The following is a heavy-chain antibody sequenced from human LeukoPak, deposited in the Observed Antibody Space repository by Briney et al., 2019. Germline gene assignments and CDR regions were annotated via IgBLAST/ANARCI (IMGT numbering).Heavy chain of an antibody. CDR2: INPSGGST. D-gene: IGHD3-3*01. CDR1: GYTFTSYY. Sequence: GASVKVSCKASGYTFTSYYMHWLRQAPGQGLEWMGIINPSGGSTSYAQKFQGRVTMTRDTSTSTVYMELSSLRSDDTAVYYCARDHESTYYDFWSGYFSQRSYYFDYWGQGTLVTVSS. CDR3: ARDHESTYYDFWSGYFSQRSYYFDY. V-gene: IGHV1-46*01. J-gene: IGHJ4*02.